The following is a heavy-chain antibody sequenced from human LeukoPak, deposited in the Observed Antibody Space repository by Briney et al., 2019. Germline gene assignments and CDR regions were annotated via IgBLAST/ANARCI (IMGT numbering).Heavy chain of an antibody. CDR2: MNPNSGNT. J-gene: IGHJ4*02. Sequence: SVKVSCKASGYTFTSYDINWVRQATGQGLEWMGWMNPNSGNTGYAQKFQGRVTMTRNTSISTAYMELSSLRSEDTAVYYCARGISCGGDCYSDFDYWGQGTLVTVSS. CDR1: GYTFTSYD. D-gene: IGHD2-21*02. V-gene: IGHV1-8*01. CDR3: ARGISCGGDCYSDFDY.